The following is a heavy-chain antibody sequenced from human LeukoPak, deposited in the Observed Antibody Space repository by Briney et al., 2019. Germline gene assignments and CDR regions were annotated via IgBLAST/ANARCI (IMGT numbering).Heavy chain of an antibody. CDR3: ARHGFDFWSGYSSYTYFDY. J-gene: IGHJ4*02. D-gene: IGHD3-3*01. CDR2: ISSSSYI. CDR1: GFTFSSYS. Sequence: GGSLRLSCAASGFTFSSYSMNWVRQAPGKGLEWVSSISSSSYIYYADSVKGRFTISRDNAKNSLYLQMNSLRAEDTAVYYCARHGFDFWSGYSSYTYFDYWGQGTLVTVSS. V-gene: IGHV3-21*01.